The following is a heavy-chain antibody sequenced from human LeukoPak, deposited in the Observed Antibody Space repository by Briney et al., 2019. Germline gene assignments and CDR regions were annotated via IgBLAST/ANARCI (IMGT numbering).Heavy chain of an antibody. CDR1: GGSISSYY. D-gene: IGHD4-11*01. CDR2: VYYTGST. V-gene: IGHV4-59*01. J-gene: IGHJ4*02. CDR3: ARGFYSPHY. Sequence: SETLSLTCTVSGGSISSYYWSWIRQPPGKGLEWIGYVYYTGSTNYNPSLKSRVTISVDTSKNQFSLKLSSVTAADTAVYYCARGFYSPHYWGQGTLVSVSS.